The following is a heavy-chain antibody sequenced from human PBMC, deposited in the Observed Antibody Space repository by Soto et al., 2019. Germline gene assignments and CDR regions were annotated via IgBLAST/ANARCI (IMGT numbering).Heavy chain of an antibody. Sequence: QVQLVQSGAGVKNPGAPVKLSCKASGYTFINYYIHWGRQAPGQGLGWMGVINPNGGSATYAQKLQGRVTMTRDTSTGTVYMELSSLRSEDTAVYFCASEDYSTDHYCFDYWGQGTLVTVSS. J-gene: IGHJ4*02. CDR3: ASEDYSTDHYCFDY. D-gene: IGHD2-8*02. V-gene: IGHV1-46*04. CDR1: GYTFINYY. CDR2: INPNGGSA.